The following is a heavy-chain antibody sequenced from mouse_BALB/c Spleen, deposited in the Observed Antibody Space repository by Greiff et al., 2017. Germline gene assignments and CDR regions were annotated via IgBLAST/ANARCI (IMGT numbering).Heavy chain of an antibody. Sequence: EVKLMESGGGLVKPGGSLKLSCAASGFTSSSYAMSWVRQTPEKRLEWVATISSGGSYTYYPDSVKGRFTISRDNAKNTLYLQMSSLRSEDTAMYYCARGTTVDYYFDYWGQGTTLTVSS. CDR2: ISSGGSYT. D-gene: IGHD1-1*01. J-gene: IGHJ2*01. CDR1: GFTSSSYA. V-gene: IGHV5-9-3*01. CDR3: ARGTTVDYYFDY.